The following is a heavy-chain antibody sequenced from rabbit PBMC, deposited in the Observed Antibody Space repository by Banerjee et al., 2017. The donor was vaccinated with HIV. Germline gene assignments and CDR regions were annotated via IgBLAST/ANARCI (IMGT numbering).Heavy chain of an antibody. J-gene: IGHJ3*01. CDR1: GFSLSSYN. CDR2: IDAGSSGST. Sequence: QEQLEESGGRLVTPGTPLTLTCTVSGFSLSSYNMGWVRQAPGEGLEWIACIDAGSSGSTDYASWAKGRFTISKTSSTTVTLQMTSLTAADTATYFCARGDGVSVHTLWGQGTLVTVS. V-gene: IGHV1S45*01. CDR3: ARGDGVSVHTL. D-gene: IGHD2-1*01.